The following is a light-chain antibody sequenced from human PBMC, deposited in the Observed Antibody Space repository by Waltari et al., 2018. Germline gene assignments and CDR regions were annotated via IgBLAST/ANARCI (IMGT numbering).Light chain of an antibody. CDR1: NSNIGSDI. J-gene: IGLJ3*02. V-gene: IGLV1-44*01. Sequence: QYVVTQPPSASGTPGQRVTLSCSGSNSNIGSDIVNWYQQFPGTAPKLLIYANNQRPSGVPGRFSASRSGTSASLVISGLQSEDEADYYCATWDASLDTWVFGGGTKVTVL. CDR3: ATWDASLDTWV. CDR2: ANN.